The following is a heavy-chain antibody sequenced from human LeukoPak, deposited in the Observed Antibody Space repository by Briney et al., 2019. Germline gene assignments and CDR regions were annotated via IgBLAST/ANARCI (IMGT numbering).Heavy chain of an antibody. V-gene: IGHV3-30*18. Sequence: PGGSLRLSCAASGFTFSSYGMHWVRQAPGKGLEWLAVISYDGSNKYYADSVKGRFTISRDNSKNTLYLQMTSLTAEDTAVYYCAKVRRGYSYDIDYWGQGTLVTVSS. CDR1: GFTFSSYG. J-gene: IGHJ4*02. CDR3: AKVRRGYSYDIDY. CDR2: ISYDGSNK. D-gene: IGHD5-18*01.